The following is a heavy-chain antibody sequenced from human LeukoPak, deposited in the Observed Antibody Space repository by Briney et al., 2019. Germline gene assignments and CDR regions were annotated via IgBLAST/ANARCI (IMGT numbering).Heavy chain of an antibody. D-gene: IGHD3-9*01. V-gene: IGHV1-2*02. J-gene: IGHJ4*02. Sequence: GASVKVSCKASGYTFTGYYMHWVRQAPGQGLEWMGWINPKSGGTNYAQKFQGRVTITADESTSTAYMELSSLRSEDTAVYYCARAGKYYDILTGRNTILAFDYWGQGTLVNVSS. CDR1: GYTFTGYY. CDR3: ARAGKYYDILTGRNTILAFDY. CDR2: INPKSGGT.